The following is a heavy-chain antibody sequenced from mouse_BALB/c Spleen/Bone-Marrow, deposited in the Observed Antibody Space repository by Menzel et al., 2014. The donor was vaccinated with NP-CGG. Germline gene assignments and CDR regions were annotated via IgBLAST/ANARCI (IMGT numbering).Heavy chain of an antibody. V-gene: IGHV4-1*02. D-gene: IGHD1-1*01. Sequence: EVQVVESGGGLVQPGGSLKLSCAASGFDFSRYWMSWVRQAPGKGLEWIGEINPDSRTINYSPSLKDKFIISRDNAKNTLYLRLNKVGSEDTALYYCARPDYYGYLNYWGQGTTLTVSS. J-gene: IGHJ2*01. CDR1: GFDFSRYW. CDR2: INPDSRTI. CDR3: ARPDYYGYLNY.